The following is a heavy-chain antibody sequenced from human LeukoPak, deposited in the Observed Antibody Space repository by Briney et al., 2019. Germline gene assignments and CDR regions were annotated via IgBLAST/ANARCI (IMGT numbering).Heavy chain of an antibody. CDR3: ARRAGAYSHPYDY. CDR2: IYSDNT. V-gene: IGHV3-53*01. J-gene: IGHJ4*02. CDR1: GFTVSSNS. D-gene: IGHD4/OR15-4a*01. Sequence: PGGSLRLSCAASGFTVSSNSMSWVRQAPGKGLEWVSFIYSDNTHYSDSVKGQFTISRDNSKNTLYLQMNSLRAEDTAVYYCARRAGAYSHPYDYWGQGTLVTVSS.